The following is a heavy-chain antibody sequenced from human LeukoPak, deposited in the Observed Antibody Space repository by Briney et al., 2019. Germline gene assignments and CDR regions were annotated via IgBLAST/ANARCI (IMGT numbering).Heavy chain of an antibody. V-gene: IGHV4-4*07. CDR1: GGSISSYY. Sequence: SETLSLTCTVSGGSISSYYWRWIRQPAGKGLEWIERIYTSGSTNYNPSLKSRVTMSVDTSKNQFSLKLSSVTAADTAVYYCARETFGSGSQIFDYWGQGTLVTVSS. D-gene: IGHD3-10*01. CDR3: ARETFGSGSQIFDY. J-gene: IGHJ4*02. CDR2: IYTSGST.